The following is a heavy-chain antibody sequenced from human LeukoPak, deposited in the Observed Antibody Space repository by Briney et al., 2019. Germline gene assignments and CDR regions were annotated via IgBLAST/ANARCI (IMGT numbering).Heavy chain of an antibody. CDR3: ARVVTGDTNRFDP. Sequence: PGGSLRLSCAASGFTFSSSWMSWVRQGPGKGLEWVANINQDGSEKYYVDSVRGRFTISRDNAENSPYLQMNSLRADDTAVYYCARVVTGDTNRFDPWGQGTLVTVSS. D-gene: IGHD2-21*01. J-gene: IGHJ5*02. V-gene: IGHV3-7*05. CDR1: GFTFSSSW. CDR2: INQDGSEK.